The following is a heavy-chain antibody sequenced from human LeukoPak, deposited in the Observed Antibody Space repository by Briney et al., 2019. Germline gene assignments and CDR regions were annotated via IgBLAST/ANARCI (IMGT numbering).Heavy chain of an antibody. Sequence: GGSLRLSCAASGLTFSSYAMSWVRQAPGKGLEWVSAISDSGGATYYADSVKGRFTISRDNAKNSLYLQMNSLRAEDTAVYYCAREGTAMVSFDYWGQGTLVTVSS. D-gene: IGHD5-18*01. V-gene: IGHV3-23*01. CDR1: GLTFSSYA. CDR3: AREGTAMVSFDY. J-gene: IGHJ4*02. CDR2: ISDSGGAT.